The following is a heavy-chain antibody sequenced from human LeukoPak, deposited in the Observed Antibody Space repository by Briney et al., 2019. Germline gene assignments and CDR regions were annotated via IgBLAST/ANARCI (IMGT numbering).Heavy chain of an antibody. V-gene: IGHV3-21*04. CDR3: ARVLRYCSGGNCYSGGLGYMDV. CDR1: GFTFSTYS. Sequence: GGSLRLSCAASGFTFSTYSMNWVRQAPGKGLEWVSSISSSSSYIYYADSVKGRFTIYRDNAKNSLFLQMNSLRAEDTAVYYCARVLRYCSGGNCYSGGLGYMDVWGKGTTVTISS. J-gene: IGHJ6*03. D-gene: IGHD2-15*01. CDR2: ISSSSSYI.